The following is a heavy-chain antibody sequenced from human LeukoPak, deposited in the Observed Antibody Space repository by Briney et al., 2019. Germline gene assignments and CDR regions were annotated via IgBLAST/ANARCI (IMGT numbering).Heavy chain of an antibody. CDR1: GFTFSSYA. CDR2: ISGSGGST. J-gene: IGHJ6*03. Sequence: PGGSLRLSCAASGFTFSSYAMSWVRQAPGKGLEWVSAISGSGGSTYYADSVKGRFTISRDNPKNTLYLQMNSLRAEDTAVYYCAKDNYGGNPLGYYYYYMDVWGKGTTVTVSS. CDR3: AKDNYGGNPLGYYYYYMDV. D-gene: IGHD4-23*01. V-gene: IGHV3-23*01.